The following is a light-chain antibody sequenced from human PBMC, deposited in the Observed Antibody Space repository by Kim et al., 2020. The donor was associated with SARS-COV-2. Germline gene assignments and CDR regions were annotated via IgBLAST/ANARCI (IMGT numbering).Light chain of an antibody. J-gene: IGKJ1*01. Sequence: SSVGDRFTLTCRASQGISNYLAWYQQKPGKVPKLLIYAASALQSGVPSRFSGSGSGTDFTLTISSLQPEDVATYYCQKYNSAPRTFGQGTKVDIK. CDR1: QGISNY. CDR3: QKYNSAPRT. V-gene: IGKV1-27*01. CDR2: AAS.